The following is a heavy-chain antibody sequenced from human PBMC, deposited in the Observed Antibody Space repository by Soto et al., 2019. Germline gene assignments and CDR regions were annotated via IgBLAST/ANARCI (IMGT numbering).Heavy chain of an antibody. CDR2: ISDTGTTI. Sequence: QVQLVESGGGLVRPGGSLRLSCVASGFIFSEYYMTWIRQAPGRELEWVSYISDTGTTINYADSVKGRFTISRDNAKNALYLQMNSLRAEDTAVYYCARGGTLRAGWFDPWGQGTLVTVSS. D-gene: IGHD3-16*01. V-gene: IGHV3-11*01. J-gene: IGHJ5*02. CDR3: ARGGTLRAGWFDP. CDR1: GFIFSEYY.